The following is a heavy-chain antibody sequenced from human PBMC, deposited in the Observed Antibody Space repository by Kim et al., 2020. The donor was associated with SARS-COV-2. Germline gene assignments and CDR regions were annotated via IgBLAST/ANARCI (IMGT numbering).Heavy chain of an antibody. J-gene: IGHJ4*02. CDR3: ARDLNGGSYFDY. V-gene: IGHV1-69*01. Sequence: NAAPKVQGSVAITADESTSTAYMELSSLRSEDTAVYYCARDLNGGSYFDYWGQGTLVTVSS. D-gene: IGHD2-15*01.